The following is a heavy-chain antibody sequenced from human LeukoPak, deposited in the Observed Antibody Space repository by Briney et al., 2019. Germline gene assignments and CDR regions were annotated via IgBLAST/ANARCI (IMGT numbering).Heavy chain of an antibody. V-gene: IGHV3-66*01. CDR3: AREIRDGYKNRPFDY. CDR2: IYSGGST. Sequence: PGGSLRLSCAASGLTVSSNYMSWVRQAPGKGLEWVSVIYSGGSTYYADSVKGRFTISRDNTTNTLYLQMNSLRAEDTDGYYCAREIRDGYKNRPFDYWGQGTLITVSS. J-gene: IGHJ4*02. CDR1: GLTVSSNY. D-gene: IGHD5-24*01.